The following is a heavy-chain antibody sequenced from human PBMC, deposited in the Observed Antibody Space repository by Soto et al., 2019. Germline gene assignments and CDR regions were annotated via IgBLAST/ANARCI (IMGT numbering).Heavy chain of an antibody. CDR3: ARDRTVTNYYYYYIYF. CDR1: GFTFSSYW. CDR2: IKQDGSEK. D-gene: IGHD4-17*01. Sequence: EVQLVESGGGLVQPGGSLRLSCAASGFTFSSYWMSCVRQAPGKGLEWVANIKQDGSEKYYVDSVKVRFTISRDNAKNSLYMQMNSLRAEDTAVDYCARDRTVTNYYYYYIYFWVKGTTLTVSS. J-gene: IGHJ6*03. V-gene: IGHV3-7*01.